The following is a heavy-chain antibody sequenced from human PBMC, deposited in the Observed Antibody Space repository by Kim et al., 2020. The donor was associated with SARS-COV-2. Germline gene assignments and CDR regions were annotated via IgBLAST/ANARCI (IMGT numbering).Heavy chain of an antibody. D-gene: IGHD6-13*01. CDR3: ARGTAGTQAFDY. CDR1: GGSISSGGYY. Sequence: SETLSLTCTVSGGSISSGGYYWSWIRQHPGKGLEWIGYIYYSGSTYYNPSLKSRVTISVDTSKNQFSLKLSSVTAADTAVYYCARGTAGTQAFDYWGQGTLVTVSS. V-gene: IGHV4-31*03. CDR2: IYYSGST. J-gene: IGHJ4*02.